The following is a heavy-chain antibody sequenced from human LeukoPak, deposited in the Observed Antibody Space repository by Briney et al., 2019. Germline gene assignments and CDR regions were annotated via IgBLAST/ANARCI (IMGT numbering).Heavy chain of an antibody. CDR2: IRSKAYGGTT. Sequence: PGGSLRLSCTASGFTFGDYAMSWFRQAPGKGLEWVGFIRSKAYGGTTEYAASVKGRFTISRDDSKSIAYLQMNSLKTEDTAVYYCTRDQAAMVGPYYYYYYYMDVWGKGTTVTVSS. V-gene: IGHV3-49*03. CDR1: GFTFGDYA. D-gene: IGHD5-18*01. J-gene: IGHJ6*03. CDR3: TRDQAAMVGPYYYYYYYMDV.